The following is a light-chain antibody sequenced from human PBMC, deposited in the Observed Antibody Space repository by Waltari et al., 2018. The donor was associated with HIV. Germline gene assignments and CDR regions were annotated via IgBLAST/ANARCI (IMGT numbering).Light chain of an antibody. V-gene: IGKV4-1*01. CDR2: WAS. J-gene: IGKJ1*01. CDR1: QSVLYNSNNRNY. Sequence: DIVMTQSPDSLTVSLGERATINCKSSQSVLYNSNNRNYLGRYQQKPGQPPKLLIYWASTRESGVPDRFSGSGSGTDFTLTISSLQAEDVAVYYCQQYYTTPWTFGPGTKVEVK. CDR3: QQYYTTPWT.